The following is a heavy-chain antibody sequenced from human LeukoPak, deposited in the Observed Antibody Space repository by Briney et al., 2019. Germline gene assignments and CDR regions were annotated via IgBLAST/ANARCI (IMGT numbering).Heavy chain of an antibody. CDR2: ISSSSPTI. CDR3: ARDPYSGGLYSHYYYYMDV. CDR1: GFTFSSFG. V-gene: IGHV3-48*04. Sequence: PGGSLRLSCAASGFTFSSFGMNWVRQAPGKGLEWVSYISSSSPTIYYADSVKGRFTISRDNAKNSLYLQMNSLRAEDTAEYYCARDPYSGGLYSHYYYYMDVWGRGTTVTVSS. D-gene: IGHD1-26*01. J-gene: IGHJ6*03.